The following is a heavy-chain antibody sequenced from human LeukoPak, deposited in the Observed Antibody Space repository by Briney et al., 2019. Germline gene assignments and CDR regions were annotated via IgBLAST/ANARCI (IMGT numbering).Heavy chain of an antibody. CDR2: INHSGST. CDR1: GGSFSGYY. D-gene: IGHD3-10*01. CDR3: ARHSGGSGSAP. J-gene: IGHJ5*02. V-gene: IGHV4-34*01. Sequence: KPSETLSLTCAVYGGSFSGYYWSWIRQPPGKGLEWIGEINHSGSTNYNPSLKSRVTISVDTSKNQFSLKLSSVTAADTAVYYCARHSGGSGSAPWGQGTLVTVSS.